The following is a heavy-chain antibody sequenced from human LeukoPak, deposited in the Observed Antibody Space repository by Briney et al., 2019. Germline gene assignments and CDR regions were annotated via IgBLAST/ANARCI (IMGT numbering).Heavy chain of an antibody. Sequence: KVSCKAPGGTFSTYAVSWVRQAPGKGLKWVSSISGSGSRTDYADSVKGRITISRDNSKNTLFLQMNSLRAEDTAVYYCAKGARGSTLGGFDYWGQGTLVTVSS. V-gene: IGHV3-23*01. CDR2: ISGSGSRT. D-gene: IGHD3-10*01. J-gene: IGHJ4*02. CDR3: AKGARGSTLGGFDY. CDR1: GGTFSTYA.